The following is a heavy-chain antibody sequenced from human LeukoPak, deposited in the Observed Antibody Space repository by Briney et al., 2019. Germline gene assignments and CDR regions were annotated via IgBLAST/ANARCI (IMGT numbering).Heavy chain of an antibody. J-gene: IGHJ4*02. CDR3: AKDRSLWFGELQN. D-gene: IGHD3-10*01. CDR2: IHGSGGST. CDR1: GFTFSDYW. Sequence: GGSLRLSCAASGFTFSDYWMTWVRQAPGKGLEWVSGIHGSGGSTYYADSVKGRFTISRDNSKNTVYLEMNSLRAEDTALYYCAKDRSLWFGELQNWGQGTLVTVSS. V-gene: IGHV3-23*01.